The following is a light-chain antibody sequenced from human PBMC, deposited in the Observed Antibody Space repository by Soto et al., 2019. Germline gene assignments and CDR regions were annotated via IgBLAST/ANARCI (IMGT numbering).Light chain of an antibody. CDR1: HNISNY. CDR2: AAS. J-gene: IGKJ4*01. Sequence: EIQITQSPSALSASVGDRVTITCRATHNISNYLNWYQQKPGKAPQVLIYAASSLQSGVPSRFSGSGSGTDFTLTISRLQPEDFATYYCQQCYSTPLTFGGRTKVDIK. V-gene: IGKV1-39*01. CDR3: QQCYSTPLT.